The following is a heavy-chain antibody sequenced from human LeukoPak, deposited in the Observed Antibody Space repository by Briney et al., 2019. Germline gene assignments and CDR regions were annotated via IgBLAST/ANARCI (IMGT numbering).Heavy chain of an antibody. D-gene: IGHD3-22*01. CDR3: AREGEDPYYDSSGFDAFDI. V-gene: IGHV4-34*01. CDR1: GGSFSGYY. CDR2: INHSGST. J-gene: IGHJ3*02. Sequence: SETLSLTCAVYGGSFSGYYWSWIRQPPGKGLEWIGEINHSGSTNYNPSLKSRVTISVDTSKNQFSLQLNSVTPEDTAVYYCAREGEDPYYDSSGFDAFDIWGQGTMVTVSS.